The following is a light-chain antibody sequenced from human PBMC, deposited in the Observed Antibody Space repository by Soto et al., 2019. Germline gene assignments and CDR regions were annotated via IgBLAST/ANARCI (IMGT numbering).Light chain of an antibody. Sequence: EIVMTQSPATLSVSPGERATLSCRASQSVSSNLAWYQQKPGQAPRLLIYGASTRATGIPARFSGSGSGTEFTLIISSLQSEDFAVYDCQQYNNWPLLYTFGQGTKLEIK. CDR3: QQYNNWPLLYT. CDR2: GAS. V-gene: IGKV3-15*01. CDR1: QSVSSN. J-gene: IGKJ2*01.